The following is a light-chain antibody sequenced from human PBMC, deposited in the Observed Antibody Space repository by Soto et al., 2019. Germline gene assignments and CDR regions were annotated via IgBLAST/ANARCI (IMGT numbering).Light chain of an antibody. J-gene: IGLJ2*01. CDR1: SGDVGSYNR. CDR3: SSYTSTNDYVL. V-gene: IGLV2-14*01. CDR2: GVS. Sequence: QSALTQPASVSGSPGQSITISCTGTSGDVGSYNRVSWYQQHPGKAPKLIISGVSNRPSGISQRFSGAKSGNTASLTISGLQSEDEADYFCSSYTSTNDYVLLGGGTKLTVL.